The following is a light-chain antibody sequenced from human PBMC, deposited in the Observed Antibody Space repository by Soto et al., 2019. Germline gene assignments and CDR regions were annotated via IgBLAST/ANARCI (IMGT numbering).Light chain of an antibody. CDR3: SSHAGSDTYVV. CDR1: SGDVGGYNL. J-gene: IGLJ2*01. Sequence: QSVLTQPASVSGSPGQSIAISRTGTSGDVGGYNLVSWYQQHPGKAPKFLIYENNKRPSGVSDRFSGSKSGNTASLTISGLQAEDEADYYCSSHAGSDTYVVFGGGTKVTVL. CDR2: ENN. V-gene: IGLV2-23*01.